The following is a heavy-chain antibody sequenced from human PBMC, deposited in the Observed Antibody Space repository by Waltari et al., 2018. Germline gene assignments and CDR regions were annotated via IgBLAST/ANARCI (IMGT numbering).Heavy chain of an antibody. CDR2: INPNSGGT. D-gene: IGHD3-3*01. CDR1: GYTFTGYY. J-gene: IGHJ4*02. V-gene: IGHV1-2*06. Sequence: QVQLVQSGAEVKKPGASVKVSCKASGYTFTGYYMHWVRQAPGQGLEWMGRINPNSGGTNYAQKFQGRVTMTRDTSISTAYMELSRLRSDDTAVYYCARFPVIMIFGVVTIPFDYWGQGTLVTVSS. CDR3: ARFPVIMIFGVVTIPFDY.